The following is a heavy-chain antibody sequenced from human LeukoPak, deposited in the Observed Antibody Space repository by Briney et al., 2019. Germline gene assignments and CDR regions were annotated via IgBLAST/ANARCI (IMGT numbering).Heavy chain of an antibody. J-gene: IGHJ4*02. V-gene: IGHV6-1*01. CDR2: TYYRSKWFN. D-gene: IGHD3-9*01. CDR1: GDSVSGNNAA. Sequence: SQTLSLTCAISGDSVSGNNAASNWIRQSPSRGLEWLGRTYYRSKWFNDYAVSVKGRITINPDTSKNQFSLHLNSVTPEDTAVYYCGRAEHDWGSDYWGQGTLVTVSS. CDR3: GRAEHDWGSDY.